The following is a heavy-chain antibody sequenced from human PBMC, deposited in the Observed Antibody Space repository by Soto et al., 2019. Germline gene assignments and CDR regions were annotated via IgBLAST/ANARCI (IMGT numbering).Heavy chain of an antibody. CDR3: ARQGGVYSSGWRTDFDY. CDR1: GGSISSYY. V-gene: IGHV4-59*08. Sequence: SETLSLTCTVSGGSISSYYWSWIRQPPGKGLEWIGYIHYSGSTNYNPSLKSRVTISVDTSKNQFSLKLSSVTAADTAVYYCARQGGVYSSGWRTDFDYWGQGTLVTVSS. J-gene: IGHJ4*02. D-gene: IGHD6-19*01. CDR2: IHYSGST.